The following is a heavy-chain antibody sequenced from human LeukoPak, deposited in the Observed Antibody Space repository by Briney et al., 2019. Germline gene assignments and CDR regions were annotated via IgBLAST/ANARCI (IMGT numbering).Heavy chain of an antibody. CDR1: GGSISSGGYS. V-gene: IGHV4-30-2*01. J-gene: IGHJ4*02. Sequence: SSETLSLTCAVSGGSISSGGYSWSWIRQPPGKGLEWIGYIYHSGSTNYNPSLKSRVTISVDTSKNQFSLKLSSVTAADTAVYYCARGLLSYAERGRFDYWGQGTLVTVSS. D-gene: IGHD2-8*01. CDR2: IYHSGST. CDR3: ARGLLSYAERGRFDY.